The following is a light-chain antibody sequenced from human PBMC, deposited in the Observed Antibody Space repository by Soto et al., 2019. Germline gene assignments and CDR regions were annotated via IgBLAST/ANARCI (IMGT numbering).Light chain of an antibody. J-gene: IGLJ2*01. CDR1: SSNIGTNT. Sequence: VLTQPPSASGTPGQRVTISCSGSSSNIGTNTVIWYQQLPGAAPKLLIYSDNQRPSGVPDRFSGSKSGTSASLAISGLQSEDEADYYCAAWDVSLVVFGGGTKLTVL. CDR3: AAWDVSLVV. CDR2: SDN. V-gene: IGLV1-44*01.